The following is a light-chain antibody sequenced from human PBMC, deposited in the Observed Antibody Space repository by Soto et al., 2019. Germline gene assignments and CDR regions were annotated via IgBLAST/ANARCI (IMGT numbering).Light chain of an antibody. J-gene: IGKJ4*01. V-gene: IGKV3-15*01. Sequence: EIVMTQSPATLSVSPGERATLSCRASQSVNSNLAWYQQKPGQAPRLLIYVASTRATGIPARFSGSGSGTEFTLTISNLQSEDFAVYYCQQYNRWPLTFGGGTKVEIK. CDR3: QQYNRWPLT. CDR1: QSVNSN. CDR2: VAS.